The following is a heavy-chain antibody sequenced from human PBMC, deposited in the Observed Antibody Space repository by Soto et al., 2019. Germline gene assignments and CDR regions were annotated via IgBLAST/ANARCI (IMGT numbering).Heavy chain of an antibody. Sequence: QEKGLEWVSGISWNSGSIGYADSVKGRFTISRDNAKNSLYLQMNSLRAEDTALYYFSKEQSYDIWSGLFD. CDR2: ISWNSGSI. D-gene: IGHD3-3*01. V-gene: IGHV3-9*01. CDR3: SKEQSYDIWSGLFD. J-gene: IGHJ4*01.